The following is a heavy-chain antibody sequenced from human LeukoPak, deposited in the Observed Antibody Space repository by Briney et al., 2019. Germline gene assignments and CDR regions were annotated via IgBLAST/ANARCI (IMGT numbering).Heavy chain of an antibody. CDR1: GFTFSSYS. D-gene: IGHD2-15*01. V-gene: IGHV3-21*01. Sequence: PGGSPRLSCAASGFTFSSYSMNWVRQAPGKGLEWVSSISSSSSYIYYADSVKGRFTISRDNAKNSLYLQMNSLRAEDTAVYYCARGRRYCSGGSCLHDAFDIWGQGTMVTVSS. CDR3: ARGRRYCSGGSCLHDAFDI. J-gene: IGHJ3*02. CDR2: ISSSSSYI.